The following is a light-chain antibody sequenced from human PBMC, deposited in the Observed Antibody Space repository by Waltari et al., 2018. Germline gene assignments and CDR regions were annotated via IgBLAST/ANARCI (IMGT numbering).Light chain of an antibody. V-gene: IGLV1-40*01. CDR3: QSYDTSLSVV. J-gene: IGLJ3*02. Sequence: QSVLTQPPSVSGAPGQRVTISCTGSGSNIGAGYDVHWYHQVPRTAPKLLIYGSTSRPLGVPDRFFGSTSGTSASLTITGLQVEDEGDYYRQSYDTSLSVVFGGGTKLTVL. CDR2: GST. CDR1: GSNIGAGYD.